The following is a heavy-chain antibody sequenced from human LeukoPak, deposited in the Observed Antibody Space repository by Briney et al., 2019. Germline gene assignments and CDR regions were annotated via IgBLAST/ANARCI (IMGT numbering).Heavy chain of an antibody. J-gene: IGHJ6*02. V-gene: IGHV3-72*01. CDR3: ARGIVVVPAAIHICGMDV. D-gene: IGHD2-2*01. Sequence: PGGSLRLSCAASGFTFSDHYMDWVRQAPGKGLEWVSRIRNKANSYTTEYAASVKGSFTISRDGSKNSLYLQMNSLKTEDTAVYYCARGIVVVPAAIHICGMDVWGQGTTVTVSS. CDR1: GFTFSDHY. CDR2: IRNKANSYTT.